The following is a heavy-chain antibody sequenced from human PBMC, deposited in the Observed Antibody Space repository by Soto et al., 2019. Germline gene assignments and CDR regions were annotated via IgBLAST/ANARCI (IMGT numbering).Heavy chain of an antibody. Sequence: GGSLRLSCAASGFTFSDYYMSWIRQAPGKGLEWVSYISSSGSTIYYADSVKGRFTISRDNAKNSLYLQMNSLRAEDTSVYYCARDDSSSSFDYWGQGTLVTVSS. CDR1: GFTFSDYY. V-gene: IGHV3-11*01. J-gene: IGHJ4*02. CDR3: ARDDSSSSFDY. CDR2: ISSSGSTI. D-gene: IGHD6-6*01.